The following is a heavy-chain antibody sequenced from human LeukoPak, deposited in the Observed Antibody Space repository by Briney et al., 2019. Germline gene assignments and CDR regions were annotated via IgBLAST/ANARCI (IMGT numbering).Heavy chain of an antibody. CDR1: GFTFSSYA. Sequence: GGSLRLSCAASGFTFSSYAMNWVRQAPGKGLERVSIISDSGDNTNYADSAKGRFTISRGNSKSTLYLQMNSLRAEDTAIYYCAKDRRIAVTGVFDNWGQGTLVTVSS. V-gene: IGHV3-23*01. CDR2: ISDSGDNT. J-gene: IGHJ4*02. CDR3: AKDRRIAVTGVFDN. D-gene: IGHD6-19*01.